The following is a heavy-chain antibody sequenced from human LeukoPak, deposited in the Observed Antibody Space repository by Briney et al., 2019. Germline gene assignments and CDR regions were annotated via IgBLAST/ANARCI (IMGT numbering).Heavy chain of an antibody. Sequence: PSETLSLTCTVSGGSISSYYWSWIRQPPGKGLEWIGYIYYSGGTNYNPSLKSRVTISVDTSKNQFSLKLSSVTAADTAVYYCARDRGDSRLDYWGQGTIVTVSS. CDR3: ARDRGDSRLDY. CDR1: GGSISSYY. J-gene: IGHJ4*01. D-gene: IGHD3-10*01. V-gene: IGHV4-59*01. CDR2: IYYSGGT.